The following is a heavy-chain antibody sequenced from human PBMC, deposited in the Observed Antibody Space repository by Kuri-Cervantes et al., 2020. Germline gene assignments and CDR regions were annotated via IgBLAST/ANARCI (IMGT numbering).Heavy chain of an antibody. V-gene: IGHV3-30*01. Sequence: GESLKISCAASGFTFSSYAMHWVRQAPGKGLEWVAVISYDGSNKYYADSVKGRFTISRDNSKNTLYLQMNSLRAEDTAVYYCAREGYYYDSSAPVDYWGQGTLVTVSS. CDR3: AREGYYYDSSAPVDY. D-gene: IGHD3-22*01. CDR1: GFTFSSYA. J-gene: IGHJ4*02. CDR2: ISYDGSNK.